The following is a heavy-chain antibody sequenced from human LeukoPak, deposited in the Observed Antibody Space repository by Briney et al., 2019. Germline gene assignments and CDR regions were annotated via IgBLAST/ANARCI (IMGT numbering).Heavy chain of an antibody. V-gene: IGHV4-34*01. CDR3: ARGGEPYDFWSGYSPDY. CDR2: INHSGST. J-gene: IGHJ4*02. Sequence: SETLSLTCAVYGGSFSGYYWSWIRQPPGKGLEWIGEINHSGSTNCNPSLKSRVTISVDTSKNQFSLKVTSVTAADTAVYYCARGGEPYDFWSGYSPDYWGQGTLVTVSS. CDR1: GGSFSGYY. D-gene: IGHD3-3*01.